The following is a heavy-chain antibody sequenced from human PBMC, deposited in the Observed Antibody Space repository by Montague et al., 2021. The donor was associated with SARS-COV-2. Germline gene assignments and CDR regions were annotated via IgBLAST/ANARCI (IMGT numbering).Heavy chain of an antibody. J-gene: IGHJ4*02. CDR2: IWYDGSNK. V-gene: IGHV3-33*08. CDR1: GFTFTTSA. Sequence: SLRLSCAASGFTFTTSAMHWVRQAPGKGLEWVAVIWYDGSNKYYADSVKGRFTISRDNSKNTLYLQMNSLRAEDTAVYYCARDRVRAAAGTRYYFDYWGQGTLVTVSS. D-gene: IGHD6-13*01. CDR3: ARDRVRAAAGTRYYFDY.